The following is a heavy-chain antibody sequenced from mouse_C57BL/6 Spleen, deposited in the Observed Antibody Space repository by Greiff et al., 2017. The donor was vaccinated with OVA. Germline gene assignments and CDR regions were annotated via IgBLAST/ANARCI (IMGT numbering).Heavy chain of an antibody. Sequence: QVQLQQPGAELVRPGTSVKLSCKASGYTFTSYWMHWVKQRPGQGLEWIGVIDPSDSYTNYNQKFKGKATLTVDTSSSTAYMQLSSLTSEDSAVYYCARDGGSSGYWFAYWGQGTLVTVSA. J-gene: IGHJ3*01. CDR3: ARDGGSSGYWFAY. CDR1: GYTFTSYW. V-gene: IGHV1-59*01. CDR2: IDPSDSYT. D-gene: IGHD3-2*02.